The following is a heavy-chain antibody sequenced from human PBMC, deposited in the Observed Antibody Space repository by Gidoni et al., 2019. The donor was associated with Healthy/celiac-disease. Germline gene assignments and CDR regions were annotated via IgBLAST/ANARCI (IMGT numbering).Heavy chain of an antibody. D-gene: IGHD3-3*01. CDR2: IKQDGSEK. CDR1: GFTFSSYW. V-gene: IGHV3-7*01. CDR3: ARDLDFWSGFGFDY. Sequence: EVQLVESGGGLVQPGGSLRLSCAASGFTFSSYWISWVRQAPGKGLEWVANIKQDGSEKYYVDSVKGRFTISRDNAKNSLYLQMNSLRAEDTAVYYCARDLDFWSGFGFDYWGQGTLVTVSS. J-gene: IGHJ4*02.